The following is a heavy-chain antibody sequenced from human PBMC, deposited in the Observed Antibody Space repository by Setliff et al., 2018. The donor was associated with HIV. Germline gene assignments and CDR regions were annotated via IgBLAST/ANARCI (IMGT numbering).Heavy chain of an antibody. D-gene: IGHD6-19*01. CDR2: IYYVGNM. CDR1: GGSISSSPSISSNSYY. V-gene: IGHV4-39*07. Sequence: TSETLSLTCSVSGGSISSSPSISSNSYYWGWIRQTPGTGLEWIGEIYYVGNMNYNPSLRSRVTISVDRSKNQFSLRLTSVTAADTAVYFCARGDVSGWYFLDYWGQGTLVTVSS. J-gene: IGHJ4*02. CDR3: ARGDVSGWYFLDY.